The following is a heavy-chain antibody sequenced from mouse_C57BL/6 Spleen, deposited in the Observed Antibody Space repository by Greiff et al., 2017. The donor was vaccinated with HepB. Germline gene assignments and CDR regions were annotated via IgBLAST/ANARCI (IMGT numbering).Heavy chain of an antibody. D-gene: IGHD1-1*01. V-gene: IGHV1-55*01. CDR3: AKGGYYYGSLYYFDY. Sequence: VKLQESGAELVKPWASVKMSCKASGYTFTSYWITWVKQRPGQGLEWIGDIYPGSGSTNYNEKFKSKATLTVDTSSSTAYMQLSSLTSEDSAVYYCAKGGYYYGSLYYFDYWGQGTTLTVSS. CDR1: GYTFTSYW. CDR2: IYPGSGST. J-gene: IGHJ2*01.